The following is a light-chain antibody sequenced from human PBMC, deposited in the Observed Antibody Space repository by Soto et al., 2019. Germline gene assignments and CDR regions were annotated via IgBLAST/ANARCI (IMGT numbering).Light chain of an antibody. CDR3: QQYNNWPTT. V-gene: IGKV3-15*01. Sequence: EIVVTQSPATLSVSPGERATLSCRASQSVSSNLAWYQQKPGQAPRLLIYGASTRATGIPARFSGSGSGTEFTLTISSLQSEDFAVYYCQQYNNWPTTFGPGTKVDIK. J-gene: IGKJ3*01. CDR1: QSVSSN. CDR2: GAS.